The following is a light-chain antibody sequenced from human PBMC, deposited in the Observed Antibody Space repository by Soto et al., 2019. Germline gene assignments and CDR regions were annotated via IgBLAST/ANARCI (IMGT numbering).Light chain of an antibody. Sequence: ETVLTQSPGTLSLSPGERATLFCRASQSVSSSYLAWYQQKPGQAPRLLIYGASSRATGIPDRFSGSGSGTDFTLIISRLEPEDFAVYYCQQYMSSVTFGQGTKVEIK. V-gene: IGKV3-20*01. CDR3: QQYMSSVT. CDR2: GAS. J-gene: IGKJ1*01. CDR1: QSVSSSY.